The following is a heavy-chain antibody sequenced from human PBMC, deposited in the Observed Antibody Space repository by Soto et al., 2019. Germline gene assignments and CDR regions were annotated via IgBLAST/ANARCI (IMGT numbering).Heavy chain of an antibody. D-gene: IGHD1-26*01. J-gene: IGHJ6*02. CDR1: GFTFSSYG. CDR3: AKDPDGGARRMTYYYYGMDV. V-gene: IGHV3-30*18. CDR2: ISYDGSNK. Sequence: GGSLRLSCAASGFTFSSYGMHWVRQAPGKGLEWVAVISYDGSNKYYADSVKGRFTISRDNSKNTLYLQMNSLRAEDTAVYYCAKDPDGGARRMTYYYYGMDVWGQGTTVTVSS.